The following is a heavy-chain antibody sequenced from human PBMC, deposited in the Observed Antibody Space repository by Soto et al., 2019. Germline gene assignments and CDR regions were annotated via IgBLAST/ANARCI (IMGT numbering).Heavy chain of an antibody. CDR2: ISKNGGEI. V-gene: IGHV3-30-3*01. CDR3: ARDFLDKASNWFDP. Sequence: QVQLVESGGGVVQPGRSLRLSCAASGFTFRNYAMHWVRQAPGKGLEWVAIISKNGGEIHYTDSVKGRFTISRDNSRNPLYLLMNGLRPEDTAVYHCARDFLDKASNWFDPWGQGTLVTVSS. D-gene: IGHD3-3*01. CDR1: GFTFRNYA. J-gene: IGHJ5*02.